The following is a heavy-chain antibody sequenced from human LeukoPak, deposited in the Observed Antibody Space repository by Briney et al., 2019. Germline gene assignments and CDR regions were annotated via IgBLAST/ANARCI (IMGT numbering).Heavy chain of an antibody. D-gene: IGHD3-10*01. J-gene: IGHJ4*02. CDR1: GFTFTTYG. Sequence: GTSLRLSCAASGFTFTTYGMHWVRQSPGKGLEWVALITYDGYYKYYSDSVKGRFTISRDNSKNTLYLQMNSLRAEDTTVYYCARGGGDYGSFDYWGQGTLVTVSS. V-gene: IGHV3-30*03. CDR3: ARGGGDYGSFDY. CDR2: ITYDGYYK.